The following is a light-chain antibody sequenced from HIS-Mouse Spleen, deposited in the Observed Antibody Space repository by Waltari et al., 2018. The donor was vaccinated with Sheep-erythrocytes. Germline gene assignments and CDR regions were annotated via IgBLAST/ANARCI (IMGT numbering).Light chain of an antibody. CDR3: YSTDSSGNL. CDR2: EDS. CDR1: ALPKKY. Sequence: SYELTQPPSVSVSPGQTARITCSGDALPKKYAYWYQQKSGQAPVLVIYEDSKRPSGIPGRFSGSSSGTMATLTISGAQVEDEADYYCYSTDSSGNLFGGGTKLTVL. J-gene: IGLJ2*01. V-gene: IGLV3-10*01.